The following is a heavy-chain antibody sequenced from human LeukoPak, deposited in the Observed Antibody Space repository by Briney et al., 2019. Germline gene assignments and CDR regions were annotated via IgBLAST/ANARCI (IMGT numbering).Heavy chain of an antibody. V-gene: IGHV4-59*08. CDR3: ARHLSYYDSSGQRAYYFDY. J-gene: IGHJ4*02. D-gene: IGHD3-22*01. CDR2: IYCSGST. Sequence: PSETLSLTCTVSGGSISSYYWSWIRQPPGKGLEWIGYIYCSGSTNYNPSLKSRVTISVDTSKNQFSLKLSSVTAADTAVYYCARHLSYYDSSGQRAYYFDYWGQGTLVTVSS. CDR1: GGSISSYY.